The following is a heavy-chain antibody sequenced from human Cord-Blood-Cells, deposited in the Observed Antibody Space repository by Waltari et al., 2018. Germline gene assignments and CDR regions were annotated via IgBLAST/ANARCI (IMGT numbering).Heavy chain of an antibody. CDR3: AGGSYFHY. Sequence: QVQLVESGGGVVQPGRSLRLSCAASGFTFSSYAMYWVRQAPGKGLEWVAVISYDGSNKYYADSVKGRFTISRDNSKNTLYLQMNSLRAEDTAVYYCAGGSYFHYWGQGTLVTVSS. CDR2: ISYDGSNK. J-gene: IGHJ4*02. D-gene: IGHD1-26*01. CDR1: GFTFSSYA. V-gene: IGHV3-30-3*01.